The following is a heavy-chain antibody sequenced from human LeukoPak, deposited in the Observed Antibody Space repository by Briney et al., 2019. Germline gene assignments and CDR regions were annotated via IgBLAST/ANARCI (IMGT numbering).Heavy chain of an antibody. Sequence: TGGSLRLSCAASGFTFDDYAMHWVRQPPGKGLEWVSGIDWNSGSIGYADSVKGRFTISRDNAKNSLYLQMNTLRAEDMALYYCAKDRYGSGSYGYFDYWGQGTLVTVSS. CDR2: IDWNSGSI. J-gene: IGHJ4*02. CDR3: AKDRYGSGSYGYFDY. CDR1: GFTFDDYA. D-gene: IGHD3-10*01. V-gene: IGHV3-9*03.